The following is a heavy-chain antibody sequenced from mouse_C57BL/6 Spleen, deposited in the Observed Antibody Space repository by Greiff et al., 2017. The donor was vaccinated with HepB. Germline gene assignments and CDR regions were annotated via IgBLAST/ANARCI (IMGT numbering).Heavy chain of an antibody. CDR2: ISGGGGNT. Sequence: DVKLVESGGGLVKPGGSLKLSCAASGFTFSSYTMSWVRQTPEKRLEWVATISGGGGNTYYPDSVKGRFTISRDNAKNTLYLQMSSLRSEDTALYYCARPDYYGFDYWGQGTTLTVSS. CDR1: GFTFSSYT. V-gene: IGHV5-9*01. CDR3: ARPDYYGFDY. J-gene: IGHJ2*01. D-gene: IGHD1-1*01.